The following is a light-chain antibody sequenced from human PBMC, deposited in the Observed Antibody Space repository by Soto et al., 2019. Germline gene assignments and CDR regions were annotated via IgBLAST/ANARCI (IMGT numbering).Light chain of an antibody. J-gene: IGKJ4*01. Sequence: DIQMTQSPSSLSASVGDRVTITCRASQSISSYLNWYQQKPGKAPKLLIYAASTLQGGVPSRFSGSESGTEFTLTISSLQPEDFATYYCQQLNTYPLTFGGGTKVDIK. CDR1: QSISSY. V-gene: IGKV1-9*01. CDR3: QQLNTYPLT. CDR2: AAS.